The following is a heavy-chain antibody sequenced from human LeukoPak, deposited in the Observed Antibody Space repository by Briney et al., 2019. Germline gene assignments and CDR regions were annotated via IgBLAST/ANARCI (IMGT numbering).Heavy chain of an antibody. CDR3: ARGEPGITMVRNQP. D-gene: IGHD3-10*01. V-gene: IGHV4-34*01. CDR1: GGSFSGYY. J-gene: IGHJ5*02. CDR2: INHSGST. Sequence: SETLSLTCAVYGGSFSGYYWTWIRQAPGRGLEWIGEINHSGSTYYNPSLKSRVTISVDTSKNQFSLKLSSVTAADTAVYYCARGEPGITMVRNQPWGQGTLVTVSS.